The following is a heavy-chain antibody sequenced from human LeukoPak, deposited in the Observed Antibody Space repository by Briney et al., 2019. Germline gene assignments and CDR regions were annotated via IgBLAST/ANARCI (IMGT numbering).Heavy chain of an antibody. CDR2: ISWNSGSI. V-gene: IGHV3-9*01. J-gene: IGHJ4*02. CDR1: GFTVSSNY. Sequence: PGGSLRLSCAASGFTVSSNYMSWVRQAPGKGLEWVSGISWNSGSIGYADSVKGRFTISRDNAKNSLYLQMNSLRAEDTALYYCARSIWSSSWYQNPDYWGQGTLVTVSS. D-gene: IGHD6-13*01. CDR3: ARSIWSSSWYQNPDY.